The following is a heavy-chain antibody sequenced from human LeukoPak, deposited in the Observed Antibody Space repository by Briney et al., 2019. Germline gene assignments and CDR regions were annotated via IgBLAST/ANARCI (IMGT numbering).Heavy chain of an antibody. J-gene: IGHJ3*02. CDR2: VHFSGST. V-gene: IGHV4-39*01. CDR3: ARPSTYYYDSSGHGAFDI. Sequence: SETLSLTCTVSGGSIVTSRYYWGWVRQPPGKGLEWIGDVHFSGSTYYNPSLRSRVSISVDTSKNQFSLKLSSVTAADTAVYYCARPSTYYYDSSGHGAFDIWGQGTMVTVSS. D-gene: IGHD3-22*01. CDR1: GGSIVTSRYY.